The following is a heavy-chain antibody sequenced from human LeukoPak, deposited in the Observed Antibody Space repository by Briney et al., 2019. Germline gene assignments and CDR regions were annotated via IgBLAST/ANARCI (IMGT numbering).Heavy chain of an antibody. J-gene: IGHJ4*02. Sequence: PGGSLRLSCAASGFTFSSCGMHWVRQAPGKGLEWVAVISYDGSNKYYADSVKGRFTISRDNSKNTLYLQMNSLRAEDTAVYYCAKLVGATTNFSFDYWGQGTLVTVSS. V-gene: IGHV3-30*18. CDR3: AKLVGATTNFSFDY. CDR1: GFTFSSCG. CDR2: ISYDGSNK. D-gene: IGHD1-26*01.